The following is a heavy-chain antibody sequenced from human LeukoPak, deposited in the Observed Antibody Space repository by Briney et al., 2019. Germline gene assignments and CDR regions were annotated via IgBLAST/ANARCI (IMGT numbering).Heavy chain of an antibody. V-gene: IGHV4-39*07. Sequence: SETLSLTCTVSGGSISSSSYYWGWLRQPPGKGLEWIGSIYYSGSTYYNPSLKSRVTISVDTSKNQFSLKLSSVTAADTAVYYCARVGSGSYIWFDPRGQGTLVTVSS. CDR2: IYYSGST. D-gene: IGHD3-10*01. J-gene: IGHJ5*02. CDR3: ARVGSGSYIWFDP. CDR1: GGSISSSSYY.